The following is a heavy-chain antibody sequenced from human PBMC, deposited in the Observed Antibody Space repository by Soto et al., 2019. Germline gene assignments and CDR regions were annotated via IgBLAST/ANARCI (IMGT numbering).Heavy chain of an antibody. Sequence: WGSLRLSCAASGFTFSSYAMSWVRQAPGKGLEWVSAISGSGGSTYYADSVKGRFTISRDNSKNTLYLQMNSLRAEDTAVYYCAKQFYDSSRYIANFDCWGQGTMVTVSS. D-gene: IGHD3-22*01. J-gene: IGHJ4*02. CDR3: AKQFYDSSRYIANFDC. V-gene: IGHV3-23*01. CDR1: GFTFSSYA. CDR2: ISGSGGST.